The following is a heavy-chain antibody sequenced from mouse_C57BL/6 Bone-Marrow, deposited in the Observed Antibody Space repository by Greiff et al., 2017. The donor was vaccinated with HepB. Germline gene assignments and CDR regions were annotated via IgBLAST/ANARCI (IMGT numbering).Heavy chain of an antibody. J-gene: IGHJ2*01. D-gene: IGHD1-1*01. Sequence: EVKVVESGTVLARPGASVKMSCKTSGYTFTSYWMHWVKQRPGQGLEWIGAIYPGNSDTSYNQKFKGKAKLTAVTSASTAYMELSSLTNEDSAVYYCTSPFYYGTYFDYWGQGTTLTVSS. V-gene: IGHV1-5*01. CDR2: IYPGNSDT. CDR1: GYTFTSYW. CDR3: TSPFYYGTYFDY.